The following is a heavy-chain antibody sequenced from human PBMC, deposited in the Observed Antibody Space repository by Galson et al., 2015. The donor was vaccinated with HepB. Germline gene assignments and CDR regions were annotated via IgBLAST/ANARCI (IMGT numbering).Heavy chain of an antibody. Sequence: QSGAEVKKPGESLNISCKSSGHSFTSHWIVWVRQMPGKGLEWMGSIYPGDSDSRYSPSFEGQVTISADKSINTAYLQWSSLKASDTAMYFCATVTVHNFESRRYYYGGGLDPWGQGTLVTVSS. J-gene: IGHJ5*02. D-gene: IGHD3-22*01. CDR3: ATVTVHNFESRRYYYGGGLDP. V-gene: IGHV5-51*03. CDR1: GHSFTSHW. CDR2: IYPGDSDS.